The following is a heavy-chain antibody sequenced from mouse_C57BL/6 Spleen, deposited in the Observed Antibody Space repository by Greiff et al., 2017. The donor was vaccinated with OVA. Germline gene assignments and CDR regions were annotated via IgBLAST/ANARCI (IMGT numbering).Heavy chain of an antibody. V-gene: IGHV1-80*01. CDR2: IYPGDGDT. CDR3: ARGGDYGNWFAY. Sequence: VQLQQSGAELVKPGASVKISCKASGYAFSSYWMNWVKQRPGKGLEWIGQIYPGDGDTNYNGKFKGKATLTADKSSSTAYMQLSSLTSEDSAVYFCARGGDYGNWFAYWGQGTLVTVSA. J-gene: IGHJ3*01. D-gene: IGHD2-1*01. CDR1: GYAFSSYW.